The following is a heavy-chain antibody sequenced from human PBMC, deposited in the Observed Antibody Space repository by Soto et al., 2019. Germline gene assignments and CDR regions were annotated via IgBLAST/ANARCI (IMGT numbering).Heavy chain of an antibody. CDR3: ARVGPRTPPGQPTRYNWFDP. V-gene: IGHV4-31*03. D-gene: IGHD2-2*01. J-gene: IGHJ5*02. CDR1: GGSISSGGYY. CDR2: IYYSGST. Sequence: SETLSLTCTVSGGSISSGGYYWSWIRQHPGKGLEWIGYIYYSGSTYYNPSLKSRVTISVDTSKNQFSLKLSSVTAADTAVYYCARVGPRTPPGQPTRYNWFDPWGQGTLVTVSS.